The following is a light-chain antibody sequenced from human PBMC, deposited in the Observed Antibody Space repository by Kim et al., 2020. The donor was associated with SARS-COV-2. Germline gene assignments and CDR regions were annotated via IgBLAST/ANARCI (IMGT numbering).Light chain of an antibody. CDR1: QSISSSY. CDR3: LQYGSSPKT. CDR2: GAS. J-gene: IGKJ1*01. Sequence: IVLTQSPGTLSLSPGERATLSCRASQSISSSYLAWYQRKPGQAPRLLIYGASSRATGIPDRFRGSGSGTDFTLTISRPEPEDFAVYYCLQYGSSPKTFGQGTKVDIK. V-gene: IGKV3-20*01.